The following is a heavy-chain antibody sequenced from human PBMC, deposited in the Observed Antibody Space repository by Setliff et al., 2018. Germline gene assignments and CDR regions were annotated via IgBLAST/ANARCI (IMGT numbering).Heavy chain of an antibody. J-gene: IGHJ6*02. CDR2: IYYSGST. Sequence: KTSETLSLTCTVSGGSISSGGYYWSWIRQHPGKGLEWIGYIYYSGSTYYNPSLKSRVTISVDTSKNQFSLKLSSVTAADTAVYYCARDRQYCSSPTCYSSYFYYYGMDVWGQGTTVTVSS. CDR1: GGSISSGGYY. D-gene: IGHD2-2*02. V-gene: IGHV4-31*03. CDR3: ARDRQYCSSPTCYSSYFYYYGMDV.